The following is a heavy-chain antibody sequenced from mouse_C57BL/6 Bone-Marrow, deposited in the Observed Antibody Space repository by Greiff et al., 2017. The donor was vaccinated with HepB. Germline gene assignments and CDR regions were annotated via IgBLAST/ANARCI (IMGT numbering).Heavy chain of an antibody. CDR3: ARHWDYPFAY. CDR2: INPNNGGT. CDR1: GYTFTDYN. Sequence: EVQLQQSGPELVKPGASVKIPCKASGYTFTDYNMDWVKQSHGKSLEWIGDINPNNGGTIYNQKFKGKATLTVDKSSSTAYMELRSLTSEDTAVYYCARHWDYPFAYWGQGTLVTVSA. V-gene: IGHV1-18*01. J-gene: IGHJ3*01. D-gene: IGHD2-4*01.